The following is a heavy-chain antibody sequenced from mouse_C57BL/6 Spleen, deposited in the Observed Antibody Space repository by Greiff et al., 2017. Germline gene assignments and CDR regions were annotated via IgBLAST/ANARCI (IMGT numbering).Heavy chain of an antibody. V-gene: IGHV3-8*01. CDR3: ARGAGTWYFDV. CDR1: GYSITSDY. J-gene: IGHJ1*03. Sequence: VQLKQSGPGLAKPSQTLSLTCSVTGYSITSDYWNWIRQFPGNKLEYMGYISYSGSTYYNPYLKSRISITRVNSKIQYYLQLNSVTTDDTATYYCARGAGTWYFDVWGTGTTVTVSS. CDR2: ISYSGST. D-gene: IGHD4-1*01.